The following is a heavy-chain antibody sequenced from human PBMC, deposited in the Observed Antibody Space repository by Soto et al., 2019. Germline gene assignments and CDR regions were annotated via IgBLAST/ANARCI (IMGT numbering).Heavy chain of an antibody. Sequence: PSETLSLTCTVSGGSISSYYWSWIRQPPGKGLEWIGYIYYSGSTNYNPSLKSRVTISVDTSKNQFSLKLSSVTAADTAVYYCARDGWGRVVGPANRGNYYYYMDVWGKGTTVTVAS. D-gene: IGHD2-2*01. CDR3: ARDGWGRVVGPANRGNYYYYMDV. J-gene: IGHJ6*03. CDR2: IYYSGST. CDR1: GGSISSYY. V-gene: IGHV4-59*01.